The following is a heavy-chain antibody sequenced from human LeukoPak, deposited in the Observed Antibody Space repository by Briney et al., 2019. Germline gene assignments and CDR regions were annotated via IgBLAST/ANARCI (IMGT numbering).Heavy chain of an antibody. J-gene: IGHJ4*02. Sequence: GGSLRLSCAASGFTFSSYALSWVRQAPGKGLEWVSAISGSGGSTYYADSVKGRFTISRDNSKNTLYLQMNSLRAEDTAVYYCAKDRYSSSWYNGPDYWGQGTLVTVSS. CDR3: AKDRYSSSWYNGPDY. V-gene: IGHV3-23*01. CDR2: ISGSGGST. D-gene: IGHD6-13*01. CDR1: GFTFSSYA.